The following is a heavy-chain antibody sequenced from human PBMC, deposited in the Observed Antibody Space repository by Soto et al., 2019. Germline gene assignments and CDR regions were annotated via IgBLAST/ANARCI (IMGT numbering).Heavy chain of an antibody. D-gene: IGHD6-13*01. CDR2: SYSSGST. CDR3: ARGDSTTHGDSFDI. J-gene: IGHJ3*02. V-gene: IGHV4-59*01. Sequence: PSETLSLTCTVSGGAISFYSWNWIRQSPGKGLEWIGYSYSSGSTNYNPSLKSRVTISVDTPKNQFSLQLTYVTAADTAVYYCARGDSTTHGDSFDIWGQGTMVTVSS. CDR1: GGAISFYS.